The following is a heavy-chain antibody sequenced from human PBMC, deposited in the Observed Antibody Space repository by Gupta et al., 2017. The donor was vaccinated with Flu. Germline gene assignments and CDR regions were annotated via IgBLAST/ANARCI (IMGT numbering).Heavy chain of an antibody. CDR3: ARKDERAIPYYYSYYYMDV. V-gene: IGHV4-34*01. J-gene: IGHJ6*03. CDR2: INHSGTI. Sequence: WIWVRQPTGKGLEGIGEINHSGTINYSPSLKSRVNISVDTSKNQSSLKVSSVTAADTAVYDCARKDERAIPYYYSYYYMDVWGKGTTVTVSS.